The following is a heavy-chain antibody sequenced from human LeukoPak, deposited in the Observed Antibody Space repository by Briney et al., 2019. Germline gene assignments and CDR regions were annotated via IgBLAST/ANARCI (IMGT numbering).Heavy chain of an antibody. CDR2: IYYLGST. CDR1: GGSFSGYY. D-gene: IGHD3-10*01. CDR3: ARTYYYGAGRYFLDV. J-gene: IGHJ6*03. Sequence: SETLSLTCAVYGGSFSGYYWSWIRQPPGKGLEWIGYIYYLGSTNYNPSLKSRVTMSVDTSNNQFSLSLSSVTAADTAMYFCARTYYYGAGRYFLDVWGKGNTVTVSS. V-gene: IGHV4-34*11.